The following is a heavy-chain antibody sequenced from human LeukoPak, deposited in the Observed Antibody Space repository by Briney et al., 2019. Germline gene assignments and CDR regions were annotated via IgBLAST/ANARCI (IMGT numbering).Heavy chain of an antibody. D-gene: IGHD3-22*01. V-gene: IGHV4-34*01. J-gene: IGHJ4*02. Sequence: PSETLSLTCAVYGGSFSGYYWSWIRQPPGKGLEWIGEINHRGSTNCNPSLKSRVTISLDTSKKQIFLKLRSVTAADTAVYYCARSSLRYYYDSSGYYLYWGQGTLVSVSS. CDR1: GGSFSGYY. CDR3: ARSSLRYYYDSSGYYLY. CDR2: INHRGST.